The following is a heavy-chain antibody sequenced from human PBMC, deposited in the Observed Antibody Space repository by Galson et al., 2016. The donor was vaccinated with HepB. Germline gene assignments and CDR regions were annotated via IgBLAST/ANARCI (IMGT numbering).Heavy chain of an antibody. D-gene: IGHD2/OR15-2a*01. V-gene: IGHV1-18*01. Sequence: SCKASGYTFTTSGISWVRQAPGQGLEWMGWISTYSGNTKYAQKFQGGLTLTTDSSPTTAYMELRSLRFDDTALYYCARDVQYRFDSWGQGTLVTVSS. CDR1: GYTFTTSG. CDR2: ISTYSGNT. J-gene: IGHJ4*02. CDR3: ARDVQYRFDS.